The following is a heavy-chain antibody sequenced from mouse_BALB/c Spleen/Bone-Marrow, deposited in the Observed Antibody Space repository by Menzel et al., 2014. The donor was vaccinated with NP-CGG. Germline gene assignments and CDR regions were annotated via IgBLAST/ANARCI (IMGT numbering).Heavy chain of an antibody. CDR2: INSNGGST. Sequence: EVMLVESGGGLVQPGGSLKISCAVSGFTFSSYGMSWVRQTPDKRLDLVATINSNGGSTYYPDSVKGRFTISRDNAKNTLYLQMSSLKSEDTAMYYCGRDNYYDYDGFAYWGQGTLVTVSA. CDR3: GRDNYYDYDGFAY. J-gene: IGHJ3*01. D-gene: IGHD2-4*01. CDR1: GFTFSSYG. V-gene: IGHV5-6-3*01.